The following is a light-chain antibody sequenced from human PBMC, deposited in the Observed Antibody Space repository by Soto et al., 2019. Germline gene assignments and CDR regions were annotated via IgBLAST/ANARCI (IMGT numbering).Light chain of an antibody. Sequence: EIVLTQSPGTLSLSPGERATLSCRASQSVSSNYLAWYRRKPGQAPRLLIYGASYRATDIPGRFSGSGSGTDFTLTITGLEPEDFAVYYCQQYGSSPPTFGPGTRVEIK. CDR2: GAS. J-gene: IGKJ1*01. CDR1: QSVSSNY. CDR3: QQYGSSPPT. V-gene: IGKV3-20*01.